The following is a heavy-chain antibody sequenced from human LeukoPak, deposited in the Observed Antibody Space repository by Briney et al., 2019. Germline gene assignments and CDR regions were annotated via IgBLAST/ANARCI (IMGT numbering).Heavy chain of an antibody. V-gene: IGHV3-7*04. CDR2: ISHGGSKI. CDR3: ARAGSTGSVDY. J-gene: IGHJ4*02. D-gene: IGHD6-19*01. Sequence: PGGSLRLSCAASAFTFSSYWMTWVRQAPGKGLEWVAIISHGGSKINYVDSVKGRFTVSRDNAKNSLYLQMNSLRAEDTAVYYCARAGSTGSVDYWGQGTLVTVSS. CDR1: AFTFSSYW.